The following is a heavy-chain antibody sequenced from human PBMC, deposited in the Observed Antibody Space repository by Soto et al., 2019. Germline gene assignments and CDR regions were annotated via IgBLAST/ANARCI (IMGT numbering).Heavy chain of an antibody. D-gene: IGHD3-10*01. CDR1: GGTFSSYA. Sequence: QVQLVQSGTEVKKPESSLKVSCKASGGTFSSYAISWVRQAPGQGLEWMGGIIPIFGTTNYAEKFRGRVSITADESTSTAYVELSSLRSEDTAVYYCAGSFKYGSGTFDAFDIWGQGTMVTVSS. CDR3: AGSFKYGSGTFDAFDI. V-gene: IGHV1-69*01. J-gene: IGHJ3*02. CDR2: IIPIFGTT.